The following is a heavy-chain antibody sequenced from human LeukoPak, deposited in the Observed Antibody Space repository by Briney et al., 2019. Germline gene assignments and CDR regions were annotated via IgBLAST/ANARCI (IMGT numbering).Heavy chain of an antibody. Sequence: ASVKVSCKASGGTFSSYAISWVRQAPGQRLEWMGWINAGNGNTKYSQKFQGRVTITRDTSASTAYMELSSLRSEDTAVYYCARVGWEQWLGLRGAFDIWGQGTMVTVSS. J-gene: IGHJ3*02. CDR2: INAGNGNT. D-gene: IGHD6-19*01. CDR1: GGTFSSYA. CDR3: ARVGWEQWLGLRGAFDI. V-gene: IGHV1-3*01.